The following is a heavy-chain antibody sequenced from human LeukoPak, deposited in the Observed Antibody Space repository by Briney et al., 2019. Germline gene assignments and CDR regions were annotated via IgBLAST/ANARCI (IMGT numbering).Heavy chain of an antibody. CDR3: ARELRAGYYFDY. CDR1: GGSISSSSYY. J-gene: IGHJ4*02. CDR2: IYYSGST. V-gene: IGHV4-39*07. D-gene: IGHD6-19*01. Sequence: NTSETLSLTCTVSGGSISSSSYYWGWIRQPPGKGLEWIGSIYYSGSTYYNPSLKSRVTISVDTSKNQFSLKLSSVTAADTAVYYCARELRAGYYFDYWGQGTLVTVSS.